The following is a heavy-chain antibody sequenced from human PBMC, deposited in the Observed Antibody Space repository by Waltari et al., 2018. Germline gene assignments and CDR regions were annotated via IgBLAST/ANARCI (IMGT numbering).Heavy chain of an antibody. J-gene: IGHJ4*02. CDR1: GFSFGSNA. D-gene: IGHD1-20*01. V-gene: IGHV3-23*01. CDR3: AKPFYNWDDPLDS. Sequence: EVQLLESGGDFVQPGGSLRLSCAISGFSFGSNAITWVRQAPGRGLGWVAAISVSDDTFYALSVNGRFSISRDTSRNTVYLHMNSLRAEDTAVYYCAKPFYNWDDPLDSWGQGTLVTVSS. CDR2: ISVSDDT.